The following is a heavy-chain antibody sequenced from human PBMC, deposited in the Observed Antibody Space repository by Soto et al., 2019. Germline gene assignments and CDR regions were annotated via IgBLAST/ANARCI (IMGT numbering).Heavy chain of an antibody. CDR3: ARDSPGDGSGSSYYYYGMDV. CDR1: GYTFTSYG. V-gene: IGHV1-18*01. J-gene: IGHJ6*02. CDR2: ISAYNGNT. Sequence: QVQLVQSGAEVKKPGASVKASCKASGYTFTSYGISWVRQAPGQGLEWMGWISAYNGNTNYAQKLQGRVTMTTDTSTSTAYMELRSLRSDDTAVYYCARDSPGDGSGSSYYYYGMDVWGQGTTVTVSS. D-gene: IGHD3-10*01.